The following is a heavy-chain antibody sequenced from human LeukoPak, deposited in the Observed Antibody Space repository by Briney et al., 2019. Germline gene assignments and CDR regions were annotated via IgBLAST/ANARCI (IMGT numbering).Heavy chain of an antibody. Sequence: TGGSLRLACAASGFTFSSYSMNWVRHAPGKGPEWVSGTNNNGGKTYYAGSVKGRFTISRDNSKSTLSLQMNSLRAEDTAVYYCAKDPNWGSGDWGQGTLVTVSS. CDR1: GFTFSSYS. V-gene: IGHV3-23*01. CDR3: AKDPNWGSGD. D-gene: IGHD7-27*01. J-gene: IGHJ4*02. CDR2: TNNNGGKT.